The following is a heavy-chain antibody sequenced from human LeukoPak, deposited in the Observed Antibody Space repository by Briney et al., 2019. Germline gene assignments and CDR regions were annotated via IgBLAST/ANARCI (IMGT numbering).Heavy chain of an antibody. J-gene: IGHJ6*02. CDR2: INHSGST. Sequence: PSETLSLTCAVYGGSFSGYYWSWIRQPPGKGLEWIGEINHSGSTNYNPSLKSRVTISVDTSKNQFSLKLSSVTAADTAVYYCARYSRVTNYYYGMDVWGQGTTVTVSS. CDR3: ARYSRVTNYYYGMDV. V-gene: IGHV4-34*01. CDR1: GGSFSGYY. D-gene: IGHD2-21*01.